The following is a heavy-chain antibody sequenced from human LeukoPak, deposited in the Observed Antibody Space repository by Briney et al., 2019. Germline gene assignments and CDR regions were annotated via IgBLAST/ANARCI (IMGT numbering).Heavy chain of an antibody. CDR1: GGSLRSTYY. CDR3: ARVDSSWFGYYYMDV. J-gene: IGHJ6*03. V-gene: IGHV4-39*07. Sequence: PSETLSLTCTVSGGSLRSTYYWGWIRQPPGKGLEWMGSMYYTGTTYYNPSLKTRVTISVDTSKNQFSLKLSSVTAADTAVYYCARVDSSWFGYYYMDVWGKGTTVTVSS. CDR2: MYYTGTT. D-gene: IGHD6-13*01.